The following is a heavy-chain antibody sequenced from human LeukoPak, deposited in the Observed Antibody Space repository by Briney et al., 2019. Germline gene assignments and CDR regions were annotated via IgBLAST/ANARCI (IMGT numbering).Heavy chain of an antibody. CDR3: AKDVRYCTNGVCYNDRGRYYYYYYYMDV. J-gene: IGHJ6*03. CDR1: GFTFSSYG. D-gene: IGHD2-8*01. Sequence: GGSLRLSCAASGFTFSSYGMHWVRQAPGKGLEWVAFIRYDGSNKYYADSVKGRFTISRDNSKNTLYLQMNRLRAEDTAVYYCAKDVRYCTNGVCYNDRGRYYYYYYYMDVWGKGTTVTVPS. V-gene: IGHV3-30*02. CDR2: IRYDGSNK.